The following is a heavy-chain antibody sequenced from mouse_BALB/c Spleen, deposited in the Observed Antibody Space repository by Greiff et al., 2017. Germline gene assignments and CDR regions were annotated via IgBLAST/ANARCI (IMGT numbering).Heavy chain of an antibody. CDR2: ISSGSSTI. D-gene: IGHD2-14*01. V-gene: IGHV5-17*02. Sequence: EVQVVESGGGLVQPGGSRKLSCAASGFTFSSFGMHWVRQAPEKGLEWVAYISSGSSTIYYADTVKGRFTISRDNPKNTLFLQMTSLRSEDTAMYYCARLGYRYDGAYWGQGTLVTVSA. J-gene: IGHJ3*01. CDR3: ARLGYRYDGAY. CDR1: GFTFSSFG.